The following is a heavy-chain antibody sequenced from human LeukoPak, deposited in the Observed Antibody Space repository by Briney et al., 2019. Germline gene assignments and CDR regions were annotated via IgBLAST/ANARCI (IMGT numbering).Heavy chain of an antibody. V-gene: IGHV3-21*01. CDR1: GLTFSSYS. CDR2: ISKSGSYI. Sequence: PGGSLRLSCAASGLTFSSYSMNWVRQAPGKGLEWVASISKSGSYIYYADSMKGRFTISRDNGKNSLYLEMTNLRADDTAVYYCATYSSLNRREFQFWGQGTLLTVSS. D-gene: IGHD3-22*01. J-gene: IGHJ1*01. CDR3: ATYSSLNRREFQF.